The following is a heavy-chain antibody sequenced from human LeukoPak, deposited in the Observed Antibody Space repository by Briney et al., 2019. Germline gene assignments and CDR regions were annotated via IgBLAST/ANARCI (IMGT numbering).Heavy chain of an antibody. V-gene: IGHV3-23*01. CDR1: GFTFSSYA. J-gene: IGHJ4*02. CDR3: AKNRSCTNYKFHWDFYY. Sequence: GGSLRLSCAASGFTFSSYAVSWVRQAPGKGLEWVSSISGSGGSTYSADSVKGRFTISRDNSKNTLYLQMNSLRAEDTALYYLAKNRSCTNYKFHWDFYYWGQGTLGTGSS. CDR2: ISGSGGST. D-gene: IGHD2-8*01.